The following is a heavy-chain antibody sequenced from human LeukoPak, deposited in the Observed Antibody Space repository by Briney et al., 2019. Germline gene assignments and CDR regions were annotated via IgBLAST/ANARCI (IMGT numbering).Heavy chain of an antibody. CDR1: GFTFSTYW. D-gene: IGHD6-25*01. V-gene: IGHV3-7*01. Sequence: GGSLRLSCVASGFTFSTYWMSWVRQAPGKGLEWVANIKQDGSEKYYVDSVKGRFTISRDNAKNSLYLQMNSLRAEDTAVYYCARRAARYWGQGTLVTVSS. J-gene: IGHJ4*02. CDR2: IKQDGSEK. CDR3: ARRAARY.